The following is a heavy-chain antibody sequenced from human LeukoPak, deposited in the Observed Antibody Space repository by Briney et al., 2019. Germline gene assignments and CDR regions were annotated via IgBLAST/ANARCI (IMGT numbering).Heavy chain of an antibody. V-gene: IGHV3-33*06. Sequence: GRSLRLSCAASGFTFSSYGMHGVRQAPGKGLECVAVIWYEGSNKYYADSVKGRFTISRDNSKNTLYLQMNSLRAEDTAVYYCAKGRRAFDYWGQGTLVTVSS. J-gene: IGHJ4*02. CDR2: IWYEGSNK. CDR1: GFTFSSYG. CDR3: AKGRRAFDY.